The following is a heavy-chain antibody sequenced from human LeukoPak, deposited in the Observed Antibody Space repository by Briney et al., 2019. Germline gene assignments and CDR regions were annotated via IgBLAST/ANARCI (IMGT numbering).Heavy chain of an antibody. CDR2: IYYSGST. D-gene: IGHD3-9*01. J-gene: IGHJ4*02. Sequence: RSSQTLPLTCTVSGGSIHSGDYYWSWIRQPPGKGLEWIGYIYYSGSTYYNPSLKSRVSISVHTSKNQFSLRLSSVTAADTAVYYCARDRYFIGFDYWGQGTLVTVSS. V-gene: IGHV4-30-4*01. CDR1: GGSIHSGDYY. CDR3: ARDRYFIGFDY.